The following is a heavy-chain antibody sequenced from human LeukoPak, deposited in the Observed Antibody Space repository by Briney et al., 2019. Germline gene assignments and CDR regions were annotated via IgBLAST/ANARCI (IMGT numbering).Heavy chain of an antibody. Sequence: GASVKISCTASGYTFTNYAMNWVRQAPGQGLEWMGWINTNTGNPTYAQGFTGRFVFSLDTSVSTAYLQISSLKAEDTAAYYCARGNRKIAVDIWGQGTLVTVSS. V-gene: IGHV7-4-1*02. CDR2: INTNTGNP. D-gene: IGHD6-19*01. CDR3: ARGNRKIAVDI. CDR1: GYTFTNYA. J-gene: IGHJ4*02.